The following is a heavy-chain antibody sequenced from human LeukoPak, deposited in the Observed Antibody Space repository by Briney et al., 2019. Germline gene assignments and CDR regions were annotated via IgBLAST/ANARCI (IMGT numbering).Heavy chain of an antibody. V-gene: IGHV1-18*01. CDR1: GYTFTSYG. Sequence: GGSVKVSCKASGYTFTSYGISWVRQAPGQGLEWMGWISAYNGNTNYAQKLQGRVTMTTDTSTSTAYMELSRLRSDDTAVYHCASGREYYYDSSGYYYVSWGVQSLLDVWGQVTTVTVSS. CDR3: ASGREYYYDSSGYYYVSWGVQSLLDV. D-gene: IGHD3-22*01. CDR2: ISAYNGNT. J-gene: IGHJ6*02.